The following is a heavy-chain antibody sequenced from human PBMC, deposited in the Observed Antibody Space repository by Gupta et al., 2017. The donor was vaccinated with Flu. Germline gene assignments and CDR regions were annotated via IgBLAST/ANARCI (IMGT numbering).Heavy chain of an antibody. D-gene: IGHD3-9*01. Sequence: WVRQAPGQGLEWMGWISAYNGNTNYAQKLQGRVTMTTDTSTSTGYMELRRLRSDDTAVYYWARDPPSRYDILTGYYEFDYWGQGTLVTVSS. CDR2: ISAYNGNT. J-gene: IGHJ4*02. V-gene: IGHV1-18*01. CDR3: ARDPPSRYDILTGYYEFDY.